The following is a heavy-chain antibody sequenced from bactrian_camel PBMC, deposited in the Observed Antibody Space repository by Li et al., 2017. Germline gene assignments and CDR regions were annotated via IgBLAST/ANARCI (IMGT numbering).Heavy chain of an antibody. CDR2: IDHSDSAT. CDR3: AAGWTVIPGAACEYKS. D-gene: IGHD5*01. J-gene: IGHJ4*01. Sequence: HVQLVESGGGSVQAGGSLRLSCTSPRFLFDEQGMAWFRQAPGEEREAVAVIDHSDSATDYRDSVKGRFTISQDSAKNFVYLQMNSLKPEDAGLYYCAAGWTVIPGAACEYKSWGRGTQVTVS. V-gene: IGHV3S63*01. CDR1: RFLFDEQG.